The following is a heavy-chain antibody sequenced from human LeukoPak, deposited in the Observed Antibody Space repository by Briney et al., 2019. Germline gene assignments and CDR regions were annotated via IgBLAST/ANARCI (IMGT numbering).Heavy chain of an antibody. Sequence: SQTLSLTCTVSGGSISSGSYYWSWLRQPAGKGLEWIGRIYTSGSTNYNPSLKSRVTISLVTSKNQFSLKLSSVTAADTAVYYCARDSGPNLDYWGQGTLVTVSS. CDR3: ARDSGPNLDY. D-gene: IGHD6-19*01. CDR1: GGSISSGSYY. J-gene: IGHJ4*02. V-gene: IGHV4-61*02. CDR2: IYTSGST.